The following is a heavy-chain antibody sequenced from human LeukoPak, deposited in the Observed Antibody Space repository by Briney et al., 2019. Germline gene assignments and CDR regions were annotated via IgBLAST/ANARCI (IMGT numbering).Heavy chain of an antibody. CDR1: GYTFTGYY. CDR3: ARYSSGWYSAFDI. V-gene: IGHV1-2*02. CDR2: INPNSGGT. J-gene: IGHJ3*02. D-gene: IGHD6-19*01. Sequence: ASVKVSCKASGYTFTGYYMHWVRQAPGQGLEWMGWINPNSGGTDYAQKFQGRVTMTRDRSISTAYMELSRLRSDDTAVYYCARYSSGWYSAFDIWGQGTMVTVSS.